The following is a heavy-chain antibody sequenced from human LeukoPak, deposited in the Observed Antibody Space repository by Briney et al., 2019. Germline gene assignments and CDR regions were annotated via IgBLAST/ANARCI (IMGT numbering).Heavy chain of an antibody. CDR3: AGRPRTAAGLYYFDY. J-gene: IGHJ4*02. V-gene: IGHV1-69*05. CDR2: IIPIFGTA. D-gene: IGHD6-13*01. Sequence: SVKVSCKASGGTFSSYATSWVRQAPGQALEWMGGIIPIFGTANYAQKFQGRVTITTDESTSTAYMELSSLRSEDTAVYYCAGRPRTAAGLYYFDYWGQGTLVTVSS. CDR1: GGTFSSYA.